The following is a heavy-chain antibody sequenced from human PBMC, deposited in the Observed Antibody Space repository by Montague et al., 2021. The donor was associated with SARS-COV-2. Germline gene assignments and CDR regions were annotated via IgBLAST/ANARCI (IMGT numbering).Heavy chain of an antibody. Sequence: SETLSLTCTVSGGSISGYYWSWIRQPPGKGLEWIGYIYYSGSTKYNPSLESRVTVSVDTSKNQVSLKLSSVTPADTAVYYCARLLRSCSNGVCRTYYYYATDVWGQGTTVTVSS. V-gene: IGHV4-59*01. J-gene: IGHJ6*02. CDR2: IYYSGST. CDR1: GGSISGYY. D-gene: IGHD2-8*01. CDR3: ARLLRSCSNGVCRTYYYYATDV.